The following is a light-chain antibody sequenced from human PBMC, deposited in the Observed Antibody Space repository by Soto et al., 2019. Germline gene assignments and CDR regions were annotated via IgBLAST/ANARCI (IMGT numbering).Light chain of an antibody. Sequence: DIVMTQSPGTLSVSPGERATLSCRASQSVSSNLAGYQQKPGQAPRLLIYDASTRATGIPARFSGSGSGTDFTLSISSLQSEDFAVYFCQQYNTCPPYTFGQGTKLEI. J-gene: IGKJ2*01. CDR2: DAS. CDR1: QSVSSN. V-gene: IGKV3-15*01. CDR3: QQYNTCPPYT.